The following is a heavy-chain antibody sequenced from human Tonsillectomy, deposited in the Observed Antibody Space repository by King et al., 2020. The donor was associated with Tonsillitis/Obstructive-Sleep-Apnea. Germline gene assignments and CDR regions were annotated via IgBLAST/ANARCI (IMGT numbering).Heavy chain of an antibody. CDR1: GFTVSSNY. V-gene: IGHV3-53*01. D-gene: IGHD6-6*01. J-gene: IGHJ6*03. CDR2: IYSGGST. CDR3: ASGSSRYYYYMDV. Sequence: QLVQSGGGLIQPGGSLRLSCAASGFTVSSNYMSWVRQAPGKGLEWVSVIYSGGSTYYADSVKGRFTISRDNSKNTLYLQMNSLRAEDTAVYYCASGSSRYYYYMDVWGKGTPVTVSS.